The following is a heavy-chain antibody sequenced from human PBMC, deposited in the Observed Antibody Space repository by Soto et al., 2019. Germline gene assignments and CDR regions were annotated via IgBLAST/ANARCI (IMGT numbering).Heavy chain of an antibody. Sequence: QVQLRESGPGLVKPSQTLSLTCSVSGASVAGGSYYWRWVRQPPGKGLEWIGYIPSRGRPFYNPSLTSRGTISADTSKNQLSLQLTSVNAADTAVYYCARDTYSGYDFGIWGQGTLGTVSS. D-gene: IGHD5-12*01. V-gene: IGHV4-30-4*01. J-gene: IGHJ4*02. CDR2: IPSRGRP. CDR1: GASVAGGSYY. CDR3: ARDTYSGYDFGI.